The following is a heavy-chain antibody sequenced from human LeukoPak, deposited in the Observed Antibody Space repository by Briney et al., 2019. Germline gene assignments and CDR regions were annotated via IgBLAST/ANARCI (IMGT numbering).Heavy chain of an antibody. D-gene: IGHD3-9*01. CDR2: ISGSGGST. CDR1: GFTFSSYA. J-gene: IGHJ5*02. Sequence: GGSLRLSCAASGFTFSSYAMSWVRQASGKGLEWASTISGSGGSTYYADSVKGRFTISGDNSKNTLYLQMNSLRAEDTPVYYCAREQTHYDILTGYYSSGWFDPWGQGTLVTVSS. CDR3: AREQTHYDILTGYYSSGWFDP. V-gene: IGHV3-23*01.